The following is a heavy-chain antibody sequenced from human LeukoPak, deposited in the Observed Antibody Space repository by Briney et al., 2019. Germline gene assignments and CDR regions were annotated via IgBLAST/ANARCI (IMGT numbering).Heavy chain of an antibody. V-gene: IGHV3-53*01. CDR3: ARAAAPPTYYYYMDV. J-gene: IGHJ6*03. Sequence: GGSLRLSCAASGFTFSSYSMNWVRQAPGKGLEWVSVIYSGGSTYYADSVKGRFTTSRDNSKNTLYLQMNSLRAEDTAVYYCARAAAPPTYYYYMDVWGKGTTVTVSS. CDR2: IYSGGST. CDR1: GFTFSSYS. D-gene: IGHD6-13*01.